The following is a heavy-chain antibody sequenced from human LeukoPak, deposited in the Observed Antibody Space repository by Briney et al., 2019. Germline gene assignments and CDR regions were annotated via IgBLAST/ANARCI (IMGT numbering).Heavy chain of an antibody. D-gene: IGHD5-18*01. CDR2: IYYSGST. V-gene: IGHV4-39*07. J-gene: IGHJ4*02. CDR3: ARDHVDTAMDY. CDR1: GVSISSSSYY. Sequence: PSETLSLTCTVSGVSISSSSYYWGWIRQPPGKGLEWIGSIYYSGSTYYNPSLKSRVTISVDTSKNQFSLKLSSVTAADTAVYYCARDHVDTAMDYWGQGTLVTVSS.